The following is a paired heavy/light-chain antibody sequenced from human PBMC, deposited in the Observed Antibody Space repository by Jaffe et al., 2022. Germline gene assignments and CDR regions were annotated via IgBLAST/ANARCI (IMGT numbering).Light chain of an antibody. J-gene: IGKJ4*01. CDR2: DGS. Sequence: AIQMTQSPSSLSASVGDRVTITCRSSQVINTAVAWYQHKAGEAPTLLIYDGSRLQGGVPSRFSGSGFGTDFTLTISSLQPEDFATYFCQQFSGHVLTFGGGTKVEIK. CDR3: QQFSGHVLT. V-gene: IGKV1-13*02. CDR1: QVINTA.
Heavy chain of an antibody. Sequence: QVTLRETGPALVKPTETLTLTCTFSGFSLSSTGMCVSWVRQPPGKAMEWLALVDWADDKYYTTSLTTRLAISKDTSKNQVVLTVTNVDPADTATYFCARSDIGHDESTAYYYFDFWGPGTRVTVSS. V-gene: IGHV2-70*20. D-gene: IGHD3-22*01. J-gene: IGHJ4*02. CDR2: VDWADDK. CDR3: ARSDIGHDESTAYYYFDF. CDR1: GFSLSSTGMC.